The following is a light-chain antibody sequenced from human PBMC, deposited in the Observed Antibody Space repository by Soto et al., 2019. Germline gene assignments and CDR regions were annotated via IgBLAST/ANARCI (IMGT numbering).Light chain of an antibody. Sequence: EVVLTQSPATLSLSPGEVATLSCRASESVSTFLAWYQQKPGQAPRLLIYDASNRATGIPARFSATGSGTDFTLTINNLDPEDFAVYYCQVRTNWSIAFGRGTRLEI. V-gene: IGKV3-11*01. CDR1: ESVSTF. CDR2: DAS. J-gene: IGKJ5*01. CDR3: QVRTNWSIA.